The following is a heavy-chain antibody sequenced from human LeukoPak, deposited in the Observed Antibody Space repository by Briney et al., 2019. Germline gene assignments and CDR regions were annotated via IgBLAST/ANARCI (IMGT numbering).Heavy chain of an antibody. D-gene: IGHD1-26*01. CDR2: ISPSGGST. CDR1: GYTFTSNY. J-gene: IGHJ6*03. V-gene: IGHV1-46*01. Sequence: GASVKVSCKAFGYTFTSNYMHWVRQAPGQGPEWMGVISPSGGSTTYAQKLQGRVTMTTDTSTCTAYMELRSLRSDDTAVYYCARPLRGGSYYYYYYYYMDVWGKGTTVTISS. CDR3: ARPLRGGSYYYYYYYYMDV.